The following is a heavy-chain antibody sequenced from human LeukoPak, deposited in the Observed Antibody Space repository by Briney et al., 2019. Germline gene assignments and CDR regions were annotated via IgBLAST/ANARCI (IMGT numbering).Heavy chain of an antibody. J-gene: IGHJ4*02. V-gene: IGHV3-23*01. CDR3: ARGDDSGYYDYFDY. Sequence: GGSLRLSCAASGFTFSSYAMSWVRQAPGKGLEWVSGISSSGGTTYYADSVKGRFTISRDFSKNTVFLHMNSLRAEDTAMYYCARGDDSGYYDYFDYWGQGALVTVSS. CDR2: ISSSGGTT. CDR1: GFTFSSYA. D-gene: IGHD5-12*01.